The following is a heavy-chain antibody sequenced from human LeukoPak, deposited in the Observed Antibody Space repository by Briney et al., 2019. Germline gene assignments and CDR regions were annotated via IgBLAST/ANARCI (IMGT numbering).Heavy chain of an antibody. D-gene: IGHD2-2*01. CDR2: IYTSGST. CDR1: GGSISSYY. J-gene: IGHJ6*03. Sequence: SETLSLTCTVSGGSISSYYWSWIRQPAGKGLEWIGRIYTSGSTNYNPSLKSRVTMSVDTSKNQFPLKLSSVTAADTAVYYCARDLKAYQLPQSEYYYYYYMDVWGKGTTVTVSS. V-gene: IGHV4-4*07. CDR3: ARDLKAYQLPQSEYYYYYYMDV.